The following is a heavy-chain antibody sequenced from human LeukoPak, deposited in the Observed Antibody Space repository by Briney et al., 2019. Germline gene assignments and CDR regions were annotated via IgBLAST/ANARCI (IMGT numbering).Heavy chain of an antibody. D-gene: IGHD3-16*02. CDR2: ISSNGGNT. V-gene: IGHV3-64*01. J-gene: IGHJ5*02. Sequence: GGSLRLSCAASGFTFSSYAMHWVRQAPGKGLEYVSAISSNGGNTYYANSVKGRFTISRDNSKNTLYLQMGSPRAEDMAVYYCARGMITFGGVIVHNWFDPWGQGTLVTVSS. CDR3: ARGMITFGGVIVHNWFDP. CDR1: GFTFSSYA.